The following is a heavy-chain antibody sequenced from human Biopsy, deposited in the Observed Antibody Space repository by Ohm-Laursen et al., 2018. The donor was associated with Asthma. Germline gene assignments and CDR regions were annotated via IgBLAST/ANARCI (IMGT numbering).Heavy chain of an antibody. CDR3: AKRRGYSDFNDFDY. D-gene: IGHD4-11*01. J-gene: IGHJ4*01. CDR1: GFTFRSYA. CDR2: GGSYYDGGLK. V-gene: IGHV3-30-3*02. Sequence: SLRLSCTASGFTFRSYAMHWVRQAPGKGLEWVAVGGSYYDGGLKYYADSVNGRFTVSRDDSKNTLYLQMNSLRPDDTAVYCCAKRRGYSDFNDFDYWGHGTLVTVSS.